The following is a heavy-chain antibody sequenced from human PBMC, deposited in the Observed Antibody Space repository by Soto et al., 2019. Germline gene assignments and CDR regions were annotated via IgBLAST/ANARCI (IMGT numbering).Heavy chain of an antibody. V-gene: IGHV3-53*01. Sequence: GGSLRLSCAASGFTVSYTYMSWVRQAPGKGLEWVSVLYSCGSTSYADSVKGRFTISRDNSSNTLYLQMNSLRAEDTAVYYCVRVPTVTMMGAFDIWGQGTMVTVSS. D-gene: IGHD4-17*01. J-gene: IGHJ3*02. CDR3: VRVPTVTMMGAFDI. CDR2: LYSCGST. CDR1: GFTVSYTY.